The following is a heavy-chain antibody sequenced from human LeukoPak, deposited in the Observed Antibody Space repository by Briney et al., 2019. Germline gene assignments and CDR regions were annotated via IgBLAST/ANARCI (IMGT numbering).Heavy chain of an antibody. CDR2: ISSNGDST. V-gene: IGHV3-64*01. CDR3: ASGLWFGELSFDY. Sequence: QTGGSLRLSCEASGFTFSSYEMNWVRQAPGKGLEYVSAISSNGDSTYYANSVKGRFTISRDNSKNTLYLQMGSLRAEDMAVYYCASGLWFGELSFDYWGQGTLVTVSS. D-gene: IGHD3-10*01. CDR1: GFTFSSYE. J-gene: IGHJ4*02.